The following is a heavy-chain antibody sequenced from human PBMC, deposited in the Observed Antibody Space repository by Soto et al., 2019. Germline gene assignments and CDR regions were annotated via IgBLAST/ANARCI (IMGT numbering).Heavy chain of an antibody. V-gene: IGHV3-21*01. D-gene: IGHD3-22*01. CDR2: ISGSSGFI. CDR3: ARRGTSGYIGN. J-gene: IGHJ4*02. Sequence: GGSLRLSCAASGFTFSLYNMNWVRQAPGTGLEWVSSISGSSGFIYYADSVKGRFTISRDNAKNSLYLQMNSLRAEDTAVYYCARRGTSGYIGNWGQGTLVTVSS. CDR1: GFTFSLYN.